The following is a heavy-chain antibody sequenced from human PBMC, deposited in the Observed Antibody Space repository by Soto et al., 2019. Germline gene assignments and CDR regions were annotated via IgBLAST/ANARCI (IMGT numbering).Heavy chain of an antibody. J-gene: IGHJ2*01. CDR1: AGSTSPYY. CDR2: IYYSGST. CDR3: ARHSFSFRYPDCSFAL. D-gene: IGHD1-20*01. Sequence: SQTRSHRNTVSAGSTSPYYWSGFRQPPGKGLEWIGYIYYSGSTNYNPSLKSRVTISVDTSKNQFSLKLSSVTAADTAVYYCARHSFSFRYPDCSFALWCRCTLVT. V-gene: IGHV4-59*08.